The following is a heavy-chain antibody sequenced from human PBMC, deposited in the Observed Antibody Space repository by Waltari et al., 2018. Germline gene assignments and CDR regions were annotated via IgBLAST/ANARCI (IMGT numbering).Heavy chain of an antibody. J-gene: IGHJ5*02. Sequence: QVQLVESGGGVVQPGGSLRLSCAASGFTFSSYGMHWVRQAPGKGLEWVAFIRYDGSNKYYADSVKGRFTISRDNSKNTLYLQMNSLRAEDTAVYYCAKDRWFDPWGQGTLVTVSS. CDR3: AKDRWFDP. CDR1: GFTFSSYG. V-gene: IGHV3-30*02. CDR2: IRYDGSNK.